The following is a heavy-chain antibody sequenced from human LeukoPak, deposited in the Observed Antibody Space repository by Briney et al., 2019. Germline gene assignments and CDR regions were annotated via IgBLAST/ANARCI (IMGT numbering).Heavy chain of an antibody. CDR1: GYTFTSYG. CDR3: ARDPSGYYYDSSGYYYFDY. D-gene: IGHD3-22*01. Sequence: ASVKVSCKASGYTFTSYGISWVRQAPGQGLEWMGWISAYNGNTSYAQKLQGRVTMTTDTSTSTAYMELRSLRSDDTAVYYCARDPSGYYYDSSGYYYFDYWGQGTLVTVSS. J-gene: IGHJ4*02. V-gene: IGHV1-18*01. CDR2: ISAYNGNT.